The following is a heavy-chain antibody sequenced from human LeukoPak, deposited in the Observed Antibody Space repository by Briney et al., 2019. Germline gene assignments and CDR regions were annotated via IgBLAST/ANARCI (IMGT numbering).Heavy chain of an antibody. D-gene: IGHD3-10*01. CDR1: GGTFSSYA. CDR2: IIPIFGTA. J-gene: IGHJ4*02. CDR3: ARTPTLWFGEFNFDY. V-gene: IGHV1-69*13. Sequence: GASVKVSCKASGGTFSSYAISWVRQAPGQGLEWMGGIIPIFGTANYAQKFQGRVTITADESTSTAYMELSCLRSEDTAVYYCARTPTLWFGEFNFDYWGQGTLVTVSS.